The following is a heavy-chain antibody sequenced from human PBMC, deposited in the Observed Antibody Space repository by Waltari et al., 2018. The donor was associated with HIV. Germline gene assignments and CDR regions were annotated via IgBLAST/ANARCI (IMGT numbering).Heavy chain of an antibody. V-gene: IGHV4-61*02. D-gene: IGHD5-18*01. CDR1: GGSISSGNSY. CDR2: IYTSCIT. J-gene: IGHJ4*02. Sequence: QVQLQESGPGLVKPSQTLSLTCTVSGGSISSGNSYWNWIRQPAGKGLEGIGRIYTSCITNYNPSRKSRVTISVDTSKNQFSLKLSSVTAADTAVYYCAREDTAMVYYFDYWGQGTLVTVSS. CDR3: AREDTAMVYYFDY.